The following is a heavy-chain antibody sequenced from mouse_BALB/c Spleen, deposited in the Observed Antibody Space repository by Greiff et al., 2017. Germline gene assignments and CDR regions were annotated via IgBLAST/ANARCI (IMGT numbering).Heavy chain of an antibody. CDR1: GFTFSSYA. V-gene: IGHV5-12-2*01. CDR2: ISNGGGST. CDR3: ARGVRLQGDAMDY. J-gene: IGHJ4*01. D-gene: IGHD1-2*01. Sequence: EVKLMESGGGLVKPGGSLKLSCAASGFTFSSYAMSWVRQTPEKRLEWVATISNGGGSTYYPDTVKGRFTISRDNAKNTLYLQMSSLKSEDTAMYYCARGVRLQGDAMDYWGQGTSVTVSS.